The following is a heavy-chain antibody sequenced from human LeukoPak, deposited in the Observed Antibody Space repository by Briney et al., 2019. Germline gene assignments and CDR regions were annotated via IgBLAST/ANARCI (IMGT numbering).Heavy chain of an antibody. V-gene: IGHV3-21*01. CDR3: TRGPQYSGTDAFEI. J-gene: IGHJ3*02. D-gene: IGHD2-21*01. Sequence: GGSLRLSCAASGFTWTGYSQNWVRQAPGKGLEWVASIGSSGRYIYHAGSVRGRFTISTDNAKNSLYLQMDSLRVGDTAIYYCTRGPQYSGTDAFEIWGQGTMVSVSS. CDR2: IGSSGRYI. CDR1: GFTWTGYS.